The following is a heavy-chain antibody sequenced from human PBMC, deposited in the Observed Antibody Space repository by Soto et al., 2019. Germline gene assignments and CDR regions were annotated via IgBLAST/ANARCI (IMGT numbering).Heavy chain of an antibody. CDR3: ARDHYYDSSGYPYYFDY. D-gene: IGHD3-22*01. Sequence: VGSLRLSCAASGFTFSSYAMHWVRQAPGKGLEWVAVISYDGSNKYYADSVKGRFTISRDNSKNTLYLQMNSLRAEDTAVYYCARDHYYDSSGYPYYFDYWGQGTLVTVSS. J-gene: IGHJ4*02. CDR1: GFTFSSYA. V-gene: IGHV3-30-3*01. CDR2: ISYDGSNK.